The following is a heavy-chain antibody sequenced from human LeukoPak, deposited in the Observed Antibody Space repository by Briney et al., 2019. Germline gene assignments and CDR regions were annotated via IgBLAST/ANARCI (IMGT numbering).Heavy chain of an antibody. CDR1: VGTFINSS. J-gene: IGHJ4*02. Sequence: GASVTVSFLASVGTFINSSISWVRQAPGQGREWMGGIIHIFGTTNNAQKFQGRVTITADDSTRTAYMKLSRLRSEATAVYYCARPAGYQLPKEMFLYYWGQGTLVTVSS. CDR3: ARPAGYQLPKEMFLYY. CDR2: IIHIFGTT. V-gene: IGHV1-69*13. D-gene: IGHD2-2*01.